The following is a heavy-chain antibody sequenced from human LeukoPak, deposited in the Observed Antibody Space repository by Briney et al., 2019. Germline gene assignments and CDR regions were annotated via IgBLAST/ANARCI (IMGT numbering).Heavy chain of an antibody. J-gene: IGHJ4*02. Sequence: ASVKVSCKAFGYTFTTYYIHWVRQAPGQGLEWMGWISAYNGNTNYAQKLQGRVTMTTDTSTSTAYMELRSLRSDDTAVYYCAREGVLLWSGGPDYWGQGTLVTVSS. CDR2: ISAYNGNT. V-gene: IGHV1-18*04. CDR1: GYTFTTYY. CDR3: AREGVLLWSGGPDY. D-gene: IGHD3-10*01.